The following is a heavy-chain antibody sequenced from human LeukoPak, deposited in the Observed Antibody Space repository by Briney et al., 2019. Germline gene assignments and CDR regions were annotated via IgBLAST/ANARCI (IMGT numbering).Heavy chain of an antibody. CDR3: AKDSGGYYFDY. J-gene: IGHJ4*02. CDR2: TWYDGSNK. V-gene: IGHV3-33*06. CDR1: GFTFSSYG. Sequence: GRSLRLSCAASGFTFSSYGMHWVRQAPGKGLEWVAVTWYDGSNKYYADSVKGRFTISRDNSKNTLYLQMNSLRAEDTAVYYCAKDSGGYYFDYWGQGTLVTVSS.